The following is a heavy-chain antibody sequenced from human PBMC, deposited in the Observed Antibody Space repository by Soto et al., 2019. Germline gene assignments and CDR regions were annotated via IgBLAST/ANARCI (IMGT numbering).Heavy chain of an antibody. Sequence: QVQLVESGGGVVQPGRSLRLSCAASGFTFSSYGMHWVRQAPGKGLEWVAVIWYDGSNNYYADSVKGRFTISRDNAKNTLYLQPNSLRAEDKAVYYCARDQGSSWYHFHQGDAFDIWGQGTMVTVSS. CDR2: IWYDGSNN. J-gene: IGHJ3*02. CDR1: GFTFSSYG. D-gene: IGHD6-13*01. V-gene: IGHV3-33*01. CDR3: ARDQGSSWYHFHQGDAFDI.